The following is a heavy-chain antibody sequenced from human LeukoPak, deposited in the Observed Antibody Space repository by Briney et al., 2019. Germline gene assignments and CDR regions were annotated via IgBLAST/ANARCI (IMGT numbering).Heavy chain of an antibody. CDR3: AVKGISP. Sequence: SSVNVFCKASVGTFSSYAIIWVRLAPGQGLEWVGGMFAIFGTAICAQKFQGRVTITADESTRTAYMELSSLRSEDTAVYYCAVKGISPWGQGTLVTVSS. V-gene: IGHV1-69*13. CDR2: MFAIFGTA. CDR1: VGTFSSYA. J-gene: IGHJ5*02.